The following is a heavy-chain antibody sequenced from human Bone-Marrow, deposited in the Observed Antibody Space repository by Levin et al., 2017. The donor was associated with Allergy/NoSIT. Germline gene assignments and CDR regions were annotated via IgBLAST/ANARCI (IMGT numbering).Heavy chain of an antibody. CDR2: ISYDGNKQ. J-gene: IGHJ4*01. CDR1: GFNFSTYG. CDR3: EKSRFRASYYFDF. Sequence: GGSLRLSCVLSGFNFSTYGAHWVRQAPGKGLEWVAFISYDGNKQFHADSVKGRFTISRDNSKNTLFLQMNGLRVEDSAMYYCEKSRFRASYYFDFWGRGTLVTVS. V-gene: IGHV3-30*18.